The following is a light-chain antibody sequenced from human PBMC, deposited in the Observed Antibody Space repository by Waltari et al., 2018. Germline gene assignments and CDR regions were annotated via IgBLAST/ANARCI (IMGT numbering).Light chain of an antibody. V-gene: IGLV2-8*01. CDR2: EVD. CDR3: SSYAGSNKLI. J-gene: IGLJ2*01. Sequence: QSALTQPPSASGSPGQTVIISCTGTSSDIGAYKYVSWYQQIPGRAPAIIIYEVDRRPPGVPDRFAGSKSGNTASLTFSGLQTEDEGDYYCSSYAGSNKLIFGGVTKLTVL. CDR1: SSDIGAYKY.